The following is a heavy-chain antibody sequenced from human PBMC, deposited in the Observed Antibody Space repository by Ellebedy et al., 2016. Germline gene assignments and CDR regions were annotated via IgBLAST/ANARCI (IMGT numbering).Heavy chain of an antibody. CDR2: MHYSGSS. V-gene: IGHV4-59*01. CDR1: GGSISSYY. Sequence: SETLSLTXTVSGGSISSYYWSWIRQPPGKGLEWIGFMHYSGSSSYSPSLKSRLTISVDTSKNQFSLKLSSVTAADTAVYYCARSGIVLMVYAMPYFDYWGQGTLVTVSS. D-gene: IGHD2-8*01. CDR3: ARSGIVLMVYAMPYFDY. J-gene: IGHJ4*02.